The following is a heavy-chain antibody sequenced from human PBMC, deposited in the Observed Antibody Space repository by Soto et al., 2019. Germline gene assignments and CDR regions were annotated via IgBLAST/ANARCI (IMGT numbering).Heavy chain of an antibody. V-gene: IGHV1-18*01. D-gene: IGHD5-18*01. J-gene: IGHJ6*02. CDR1: GYTFYSHS. Sequence: QAQLVQSGAEVKKPGASVKVSCKASGYTFYSHSISWVRQAPGQGLEWMGRINGDYGNTQYAQKFQCRVTMTTDTSTLTVYMELTNLRSNDTAVYYCARCIQGDYYFGMDVWGQGPTVPVSS. CDR3: ARCIQGDYYFGMDV. CDR2: INGDYGNT.